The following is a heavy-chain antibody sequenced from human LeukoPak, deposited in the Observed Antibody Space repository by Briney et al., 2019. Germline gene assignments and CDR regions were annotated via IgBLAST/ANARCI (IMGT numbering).Heavy chain of an antibody. D-gene: IGHD1-7*01. CDR3: ARVGETGTVTMELDL. CDR2: MSFDGSFE. V-gene: IGHV3-30*04. J-gene: IGHJ1*01. Sequence: PGGSLRLSCVASGFPFADYSLRWVRQAPGKGLEWVALMSFDGSFENFADSVKGRFTISRDTARNTLYLHMGSLGVEDSAVYYCARVGETGTVTMELDLWGQGALVTVSS. CDR1: GFPFADYS.